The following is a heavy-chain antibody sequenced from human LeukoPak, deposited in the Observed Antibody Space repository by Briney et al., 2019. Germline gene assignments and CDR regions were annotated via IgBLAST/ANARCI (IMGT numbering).Heavy chain of an antibody. V-gene: IGHV4-34*01. J-gene: IGHJ5*02. D-gene: IGHD6-19*01. CDR1: GGSFSGYY. Sequence: PSETLSLTCAVYGGSFSGYYRSWIRQPPGKGLEWIGEINHSGSTNYNPSLKSRVTISGDTSKNQFSLKLSSVTAADTAVYYCARGGRYSSGPWGQGTLVTVSS. CDR3: ARGGRYSSGP. CDR2: INHSGST.